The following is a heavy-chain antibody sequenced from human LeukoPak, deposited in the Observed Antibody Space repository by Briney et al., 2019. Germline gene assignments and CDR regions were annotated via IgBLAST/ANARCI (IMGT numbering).Heavy chain of an antibody. Sequence: GGSLRLSCAASGLIVSSNYMTWVRQAPGKGLEWVSVIYSGGSIYYADSVKGRFTISRDNSRNTLYLQMNSLRAEDTAVYYCARGTTVTSHFDYWGQGTLVTVSS. V-gene: IGHV3-53*05. CDR1: GLIVSSNY. J-gene: IGHJ4*02. D-gene: IGHD4-17*01. CDR3: ARGTTVTSHFDY. CDR2: IYSGGSI.